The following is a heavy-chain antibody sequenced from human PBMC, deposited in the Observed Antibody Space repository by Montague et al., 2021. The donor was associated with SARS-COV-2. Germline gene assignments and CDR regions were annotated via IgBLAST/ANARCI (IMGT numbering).Heavy chain of an antibody. CDR3: ARLKRYFDSSGSPSAFDF. D-gene: IGHD3-22*01. J-gene: IGHJ3*01. CDR2: IYYTGNT. CDR1: GGSITNNIDY. V-gene: IGHV4-39*02. Sequence: SETLSLTCTVSGGSITNNIDYWAWIRQPPGKGLEWIGSIYYTGNTYYNPSLKNRVTISVVTSKNHFTLKLSSVTAAETAAYYCARLKRYFDSSGSPSAFDFWGQGTKVTVSS.